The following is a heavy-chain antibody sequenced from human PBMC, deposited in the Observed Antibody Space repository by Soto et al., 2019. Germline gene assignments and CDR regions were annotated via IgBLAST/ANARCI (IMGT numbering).Heavy chain of an antibody. CDR2: MSFDGSNQ. CDR3: AKNYFGSGYYYNGFDY. Sequence: QVQLVESGGGVVQPGRSLRLSCAASGFTFYTYAMHWVRQAPGKGLEWVALMSFDGSNQYYADSVKGRFTISRDNSKNTLYLQMNSLRAEDTAVYYCAKNYFGSGYYYNGFDYWGQGTLVTVSS. CDR1: GFTFYTYA. V-gene: IGHV3-30*18. D-gene: IGHD3-10*01. J-gene: IGHJ4*02.